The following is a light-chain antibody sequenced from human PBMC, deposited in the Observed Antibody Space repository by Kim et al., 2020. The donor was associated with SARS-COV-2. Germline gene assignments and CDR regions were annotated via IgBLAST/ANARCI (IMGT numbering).Light chain of an antibody. CDR2: DAS. J-gene: IGKJ2*01. CDR1: QDISNY. CDR3: QQYDNLPSYT. V-gene: IGKV1-33*01. Sequence: DIQMTQSPSSLSASVGDRVTIICQASQDISNYLNWYQQKPGKAPKLLIYDASNLETGVPSRFSGSGSGTDFTFTISSLQPEDIATYYCQQYDNLPSYTFGQGTKLEIK.